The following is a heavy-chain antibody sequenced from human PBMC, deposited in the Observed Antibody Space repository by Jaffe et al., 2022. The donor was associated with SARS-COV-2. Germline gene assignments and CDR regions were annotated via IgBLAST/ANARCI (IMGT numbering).Heavy chain of an antibody. D-gene: IGHD1-26*01. CDR1: GFTFSSYG. J-gene: IGHJ3*02. Sequence: QVQLVESGGGVVQPGRSLRLSCAASGFTFSSYGMHWVRQAPGKGLEWVAVIWYDGSNKYYADSVKGRFTISRDNSKNTLYLQMNSLRAEDTAVYYCARDALLQEDAFDIWGQGTMVTVSS. CDR3: ARDALLQEDAFDI. V-gene: IGHV3-33*01. CDR2: IWYDGSNK.